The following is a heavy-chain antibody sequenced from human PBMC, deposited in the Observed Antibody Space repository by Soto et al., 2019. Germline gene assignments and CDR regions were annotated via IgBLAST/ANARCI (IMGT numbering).Heavy chain of an antibody. CDR3: TRGPRSTSTGTGAF. J-gene: IGHJ4*02. V-gene: IGHV3-74*01. CDR1: GFTFSMYW. Sequence: QPGGSLRLSCAASGFTFSMYWMHWVRQVPGKGPGWVSRINDDGSSTNYADSVKGRFTISRDNAKNTLYLQMDDLRAEDTAVYYCTRGPRSTSTGTGAFWGQGTLVTVSS. CDR2: INDDGSST. D-gene: IGHD1-1*01.